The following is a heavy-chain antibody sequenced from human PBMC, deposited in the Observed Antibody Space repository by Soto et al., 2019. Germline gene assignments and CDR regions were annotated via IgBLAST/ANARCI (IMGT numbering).Heavy chain of an antibody. CDR3: ATTFGYNSGWYRFDY. D-gene: IGHD6-19*01. CDR1: GGSISSGDYY. CDR2: IYSSGTT. V-gene: IGHV4-30-4*01. Sequence: SETLSLTCTVSGGSISSGDYYWGWIRQPPGKGLEWIEYIYSSGTTYYNPSLKSRVTISVDTSKNQFSLKLTSVTAADTAVYYCATTFGYNSGWYRFDYWGQGTLVTVSS. J-gene: IGHJ4*02.